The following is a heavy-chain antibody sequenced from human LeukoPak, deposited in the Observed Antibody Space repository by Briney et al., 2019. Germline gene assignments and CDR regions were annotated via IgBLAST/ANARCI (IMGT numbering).Heavy chain of an antibody. D-gene: IGHD3-22*01. CDR2: ISYDGSNK. CDR1: GFTFISYA. Sequence: GGSLGLSLAASGFTFISYAMHWFGQAPGKGLDWVAVISYDGSNKYYADSVKGRFTISRDNSKNTLYLQMNSLRAEDTAVYYCAREGRYYDSSGPLDYWGQGTLVTVSS. CDR3: AREGRYYDSSGPLDY. J-gene: IGHJ4*02. V-gene: IGHV3-30*04.